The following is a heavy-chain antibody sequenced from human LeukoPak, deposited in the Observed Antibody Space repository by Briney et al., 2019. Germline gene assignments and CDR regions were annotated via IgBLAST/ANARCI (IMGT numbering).Heavy chain of an antibody. J-gene: IGHJ4*02. V-gene: IGHV3-30*04. CDR1: GFIFSSYA. D-gene: IGHD3-3*01. CDR3: TTGYYDFHV. CDR2: ISKEGGNK. Sequence: GRSLRLSCAASGFIFSSYAMHWVRQAPGKGLEWVTLISKEGGNKYYADSVKGRFTISRDNPKNTLYLQMNSLRPEDTAMYYCTTGYYDFHVWGQGTLVTVSS.